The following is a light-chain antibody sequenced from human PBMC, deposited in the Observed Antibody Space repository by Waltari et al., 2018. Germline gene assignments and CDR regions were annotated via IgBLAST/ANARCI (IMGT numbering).Light chain of an antibody. CDR3: MQVLQIPLT. J-gene: IGKJ4*01. V-gene: IGKV2-28*01. CDR1: QSLLHSNGYNY. CDR2: LGS. Sequence: DIVMTQSPLSLPVTPGEPASISCRFSQSLLHSNGYNYLDWYLQKSGQSPQLLIYLGSNRASGVPDRFSGSGSGTDFTLKISRVEAEDVGVYYCMQVLQIPLTFGGGTKVEIK.